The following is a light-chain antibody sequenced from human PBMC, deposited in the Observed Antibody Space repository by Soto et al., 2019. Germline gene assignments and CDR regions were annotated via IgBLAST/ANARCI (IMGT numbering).Light chain of an antibody. CDR1: SGSIASNY. CDR2: GDN. V-gene: IGLV6-57*01. Sequence: NFMLTQPHSVSESPGKTVTISCTRSSGSIASNYVQWYQQRPGSSPTTVIYGDNQRPSGVPDRFSGSIDSSSNSASLTISGXXXXXXXDYYCQSYATSSVVFGGGTKVTVL. J-gene: IGLJ2*01. CDR3: QSYATSSVV.